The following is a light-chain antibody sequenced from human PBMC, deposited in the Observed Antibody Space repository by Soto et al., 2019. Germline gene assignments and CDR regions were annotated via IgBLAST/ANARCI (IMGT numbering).Light chain of an antibody. CDR2: AAS. Sequence: DIQLTQSPTFLSASVGDIVTITCRASQGISSYLAWYQQKPGKAPKLLIYAASTLQSGVPSRFSGSGSGTEFTLTISRLEPEDFVVFYCYQYGSTPPTFGQGTKVDI. CDR1: QGISSY. CDR3: YQYGSTPPT. J-gene: IGKJ1*01. V-gene: IGKV1-9*01.